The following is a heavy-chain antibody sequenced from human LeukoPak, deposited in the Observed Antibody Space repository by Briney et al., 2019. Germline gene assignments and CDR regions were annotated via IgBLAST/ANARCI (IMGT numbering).Heavy chain of an antibody. CDR2: MNKDESEK. CDR3: ARNNDMDV. CDR1: GFILSNHW. V-gene: IGHV3-7*03. D-gene: IGHD1/OR15-1a*01. Sequence: GGSLRLSCAASGFILSNHWMTWVRQAPGKGPEWVANMNKDESEKYYVDSVKGRFTISRDTAKNSLYLQMNNLRAEDTALYYCARNNDMDVWGQGTTVIVSS. J-gene: IGHJ6*02.